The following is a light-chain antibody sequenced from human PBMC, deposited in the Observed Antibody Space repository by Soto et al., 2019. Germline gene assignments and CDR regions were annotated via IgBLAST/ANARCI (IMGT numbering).Light chain of an antibody. Sequence: DIQMTQSPPSVSASIGDRVTITCRASQHISTWLVWYQQKAGKAPQILIYAAYSLQSGVPSRFSGSGSGTDFTLPISSLQPDDYATYYCQQANTFPFTFGEGTRLEI. CDR3: QQANTFPFT. CDR2: AAY. V-gene: IGKV1-12*01. CDR1: QHISTW. J-gene: IGKJ2*01.